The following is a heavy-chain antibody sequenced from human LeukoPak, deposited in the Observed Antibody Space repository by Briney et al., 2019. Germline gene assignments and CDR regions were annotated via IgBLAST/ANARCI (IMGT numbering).Heavy chain of an antibody. CDR2: INPNSGGT. Sequence: ASVKVSCKASGYTFTGYYMHWGRQAPGQGLEWMGRINPNSGGTNYAQKVQGRVTMTRDTSISTAYMELSRLRSADTDVSYCARDYEVLVGGWFDPWGQGTLVTVSS. J-gene: IGHJ5*02. V-gene: IGHV1-2*05. CDR1: GYTFTGYY. CDR3: ARDYEVLVGGWFDP. D-gene: IGHD3-9*01.